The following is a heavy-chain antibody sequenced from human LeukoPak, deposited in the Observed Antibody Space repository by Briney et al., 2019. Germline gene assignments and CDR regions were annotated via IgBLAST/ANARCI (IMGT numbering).Heavy chain of an antibody. CDR1: GFTLSTYW. CDR3: ARGPPSSG. Sequence: GGSLRLSCAASGFTLSTYWMNWVRRAPGKGLEWVASINEDGSERHYVDSVKGRFTISRDNAKNSLSLQMNSLRAEDTAVYYCARGPPSSGWGQGTLVTVSS. J-gene: IGHJ4*02. CDR2: INEDGSER. D-gene: IGHD6-25*01. V-gene: IGHV3-7*01.